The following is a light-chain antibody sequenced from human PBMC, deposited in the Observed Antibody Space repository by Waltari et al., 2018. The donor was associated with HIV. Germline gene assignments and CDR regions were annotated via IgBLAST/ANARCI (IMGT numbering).Light chain of an antibody. CDR1: QSIFYGLSNKNF. Sequence: DIVMTQFPKSLAVSLGERATINCRSRQSIFYGLSNKNFLSWYQQKSGQRPRLLLSWASTRDTGFPDRFSGSGSGADFTLTINSLQPEDVATYYCQQYYGKFCTFGQGTKVEI. CDR3: QQYYGKFCT. V-gene: IGKV4-1*01. J-gene: IGKJ1*01. CDR2: WAS.